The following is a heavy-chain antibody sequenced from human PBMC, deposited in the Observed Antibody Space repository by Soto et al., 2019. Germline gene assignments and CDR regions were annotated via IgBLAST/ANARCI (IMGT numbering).Heavy chain of an antibody. V-gene: IGHV1-69*01. Sequence: KISCKGSGYSFTSYAISWVRQAPGQGLEWMGGIIPIFGTANYAQKFQGRVTITADESTSTAYMELSSLRSEDTAVYYCARDLVNIAAAGFYYYYMDVWGKGTTVTVSS. CDR2: IIPIFGTA. CDR3: ARDLVNIAAAGFYYYYMDV. D-gene: IGHD6-13*01. CDR1: GYSFTSYA. J-gene: IGHJ6*03.